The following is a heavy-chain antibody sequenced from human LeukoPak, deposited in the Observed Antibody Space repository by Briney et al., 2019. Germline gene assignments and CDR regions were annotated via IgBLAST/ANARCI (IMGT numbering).Heavy chain of an antibody. Sequence: SETLSLTCAVSAYPISSGHYWGWIRQPPGKGLEWIGSMYHSGSTYFNPSLKSRVTISVETPKNQFSLTLISVTAADTAVYFCARVSGSGTALDAFDIWGQGTMVIVSS. J-gene: IGHJ3*02. V-gene: IGHV4-38-2*01. D-gene: IGHD1-1*01. CDR1: AYPISSGHY. CDR3: ARVSGSGTALDAFDI. CDR2: MYHSGST.